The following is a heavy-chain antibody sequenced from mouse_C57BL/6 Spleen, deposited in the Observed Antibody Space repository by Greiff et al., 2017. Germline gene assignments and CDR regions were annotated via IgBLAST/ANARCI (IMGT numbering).Heavy chain of an antibody. CDR2: IYPGDGDT. V-gene: IGHV1-80*01. CDR3: ARKKETEFAY. CDR1: GYAFRSYW. Sequence: VKLQQSGAELVKPGASVKISCKASGYAFRSYWMNWVKQRPGKGLEWIGQIYPGDGDTNYNGKFKGKATLTADKSSSTAYMQLSSLTSEDTAVYFCARKKETEFAYWGQGTLVTVSA. J-gene: IGHJ3*01. D-gene: IGHD4-1*01.